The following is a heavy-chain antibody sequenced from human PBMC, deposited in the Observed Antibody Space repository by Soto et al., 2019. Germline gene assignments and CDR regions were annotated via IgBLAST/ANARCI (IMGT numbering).Heavy chain of an antibody. CDR3: ARDTTVTTPYSVDY. D-gene: IGHD4-17*01. J-gene: IGHJ4*02. Sequence: EVQLVESGGGLVQPGGSLRLSCAASGFTVSSNYMSWVRQAPGKGLEWVSVIYSGGSTYYADSVKGSFTISRDNSKNTLYLQMNSLRAEDTAVYYCARDTTVTTPYSVDYWGQGTLVTVSS. V-gene: IGHV3-66*01. CDR2: IYSGGST. CDR1: GFTVSSNY.